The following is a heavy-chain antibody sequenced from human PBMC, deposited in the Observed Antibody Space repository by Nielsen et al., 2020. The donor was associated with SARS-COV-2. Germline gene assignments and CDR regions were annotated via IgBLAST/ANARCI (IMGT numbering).Heavy chain of an antibody. CDR2: ISSSSSYI. J-gene: IGHJ3*02. D-gene: IGHD3-3*01. Sequence: GESLKISYAASGFTFSSYSMNWVRQAPGKGLEWVSSISSSSSYIYYADSAKGRFTISRDNAKNSLYLQMNSLRAEDTAVYYCAKERTSGYYESRDAFDIWGQGTMVTVSS. CDR1: GFTFSSYS. V-gene: IGHV3-21*01. CDR3: AKERTSGYYESRDAFDI.